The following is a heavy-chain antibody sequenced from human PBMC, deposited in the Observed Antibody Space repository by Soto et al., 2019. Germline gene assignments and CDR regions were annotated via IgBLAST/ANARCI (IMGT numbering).Heavy chain of an antibody. CDR2: IYSGGST. CDR3: ARVIHAGKSDY. V-gene: IGHV3-66*01. Sequence: GGSLRLSCAASGFTVSSNYMSWVRQAPGKGLEWVSVIYSGGSTYYADSVKGRFTISRDNSKNTLYLQMNSLRAEDTAVYYCARVIHAGKSDYSGQGTLVTVSS. CDR1: GFTVSSNY. J-gene: IGHJ4*02.